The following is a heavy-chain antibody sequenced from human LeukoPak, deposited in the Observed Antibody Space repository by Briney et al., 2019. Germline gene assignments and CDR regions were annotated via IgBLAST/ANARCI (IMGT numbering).Heavy chain of an antibody. CDR3: VKNRPLVFGVVDY. CDR2: INANGGST. Sequence: GGSLRLSCSASGFTFSSYAMHWVRQAPGKGLEYVSVINANGGSTYYADSVKARFTISRDNSENTLDLQMSSLRPEDTAVYYCVKNRPLVFGVVDYWGQGTLVTVSS. D-gene: IGHD3-3*01. J-gene: IGHJ4*02. V-gene: IGHV3-64D*09. CDR1: GFTFSSYA.